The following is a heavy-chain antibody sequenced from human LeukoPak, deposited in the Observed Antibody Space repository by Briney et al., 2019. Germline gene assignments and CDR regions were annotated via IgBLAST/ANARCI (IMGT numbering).Heavy chain of an antibody. CDR1: GYTFTSYD. J-gene: IGHJ6*02. D-gene: IGHD2-15*01. CDR3: ASLVAANYYHYGMDV. CDR2: MNPNSGNT. V-gene: IGHV1-8*01. Sequence: GASVKVSCKASGYTFTSYDINWVRQATGQGLEWMGWMNPNSGNTGYAQKFQGRVTMTRNTSISTAYMELSSLRSEDTAVYYCASLVAANYYHYGMDVWGQGTTVTVSS.